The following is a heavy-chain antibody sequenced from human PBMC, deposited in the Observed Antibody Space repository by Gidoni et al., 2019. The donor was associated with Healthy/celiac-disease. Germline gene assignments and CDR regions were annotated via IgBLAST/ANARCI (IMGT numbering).Heavy chain of an antibody. CDR1: GFTFSSYS. V-gene: IGHV3-48*02. CDR2: ISSSSSTI. Sequence: EVQLVESGGGLVQPGGSLRLSCAASGFTFSSYSMHWVRPAPGKGLEWVSYISSSSSTIYYADSVKGRFTISRDNAKNSLYLQMNSLRDEDTAVYYCARDFSYYYDSSGHDWYFDLWGRGTLVTVSS. J-gene: IGHJ2*01. D-gene: IGHD3-22*01. CDR3: ARDFSYYYDSSGHDWYFDL.